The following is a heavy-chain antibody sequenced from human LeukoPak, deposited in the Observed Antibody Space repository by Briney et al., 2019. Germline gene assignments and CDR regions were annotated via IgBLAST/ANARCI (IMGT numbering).Heavy chain of an antibody. CDR2: ISGSGGST. J-gene: IGHJ3*02. CDR3: AKDRGSNVVVVAATNDAFDI. V-gene: IGHV3-23*01. D-gene: IGHD2-15*01. Sequence: GGSLRLSCAASGFTFSSYAMSWVRQAPGKGLEWVSAISGSGGSTYYADSVKGRFTISRDNSKNTLYLQMNSRRAEDTAVYYCAKDRGSNVVVVAATNDAFDIWGQGTMVTVSS. CDR1: GFTFSSYA.